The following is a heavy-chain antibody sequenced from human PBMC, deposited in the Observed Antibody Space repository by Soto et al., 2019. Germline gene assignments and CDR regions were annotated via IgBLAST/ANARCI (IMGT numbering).Heavy chain of an antibody. D-gene: IGHD2-15*01. V-gene: IGHV3-48*03. Sequence: EVQLVESGGGLVQPGGSLRLSCAASGFTFSSCEMNWVRQAPGKGLEWVSYISNTGNTIFYADSVRGRFTISRDNAKKSLFLQMSSLRAEDTAVYYCATALRGYSYGPEYWGQGTLVTVSS. J-gene: IGHJ4*02. CDR2: ISNTGNTI. CDR3: ATALRGYSYGPEY. CDR1: GFTFSSCE.